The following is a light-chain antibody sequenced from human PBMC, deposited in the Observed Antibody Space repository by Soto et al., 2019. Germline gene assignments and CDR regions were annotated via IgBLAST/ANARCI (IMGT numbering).Light chain of an antibody. CDR1: QSVSSTY. Sequence: EIVLTQSPGTLSLSPGERATLSCRAIQSVSSTYLAWYQQKPGQAPRLLIYGASSRATGIPDRFSGSGSGTEFTLTISSLQPDDFAVYYCQQFHNWPPITFGQGTRLEIK. J-gene: IGKJ5*01. CDR2: GAS. CDR3: QQFHNWPPIT. V-gene: IGKV3-20*01.